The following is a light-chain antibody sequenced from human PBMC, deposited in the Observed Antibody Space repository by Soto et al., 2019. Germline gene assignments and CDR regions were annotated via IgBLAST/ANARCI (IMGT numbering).Light chain of an antibody. CDR3: QQYSTSMYT. V-gene: IGKV3-20*01. CDR2: DAS. Sequence: EIVLTQSPGTLSLSPGEGATLSCRASQSVSSSYLAWYQQKPGQAPRLLIYDASSRATGIPDRFSGSGSATEFTLTISRLEPEDFAVYYCQQYSTSMYTFGQGTKLEIK. CDR1: QSVSSSY. J-gene: IGKJ2*01.